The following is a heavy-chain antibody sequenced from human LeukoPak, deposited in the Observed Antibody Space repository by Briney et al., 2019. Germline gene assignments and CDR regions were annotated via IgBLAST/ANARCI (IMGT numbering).Heavy chain of an antibody. D-gene: IGHD2-2*01. CDR1: GFTFSTYW. CDR2: ISSDASIT. Sequence: GGSLRLSCAASGFTFSTYWMHWVRQDPGKGLVWVSRISSDASITSYAGPVKGRFTISRDNAKNTLYLQMNSLRAEDTAVYYCAKDICTSCYDAFDIWGQGTMVTVSS. J-gene: IGHJ3*02. V-gene: IGHV3-74*01. CDR3: AKDICTSCYDAFDI.